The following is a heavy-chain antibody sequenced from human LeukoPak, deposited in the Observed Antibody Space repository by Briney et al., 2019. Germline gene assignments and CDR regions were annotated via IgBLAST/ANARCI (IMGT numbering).Heavy chain of an antibody. CDR3: ARDRGVATMDY. V-gene: IGHV3-30*14. J-gene: IGHJ4*02. D-gene: IGHD5-12*01. CDR2: ISFEGNNK. CDR1: GFTVSSNY. Sequence: GGSLRLSCAAPGFTVSSNYMSWVRQGPGKGLEWVAVISFEGNNKLYADSVERRFNISRDNSKNPLSLQMNSLRPEDTAVYYCARDRGVATMDYWGQGTMVTVCS.